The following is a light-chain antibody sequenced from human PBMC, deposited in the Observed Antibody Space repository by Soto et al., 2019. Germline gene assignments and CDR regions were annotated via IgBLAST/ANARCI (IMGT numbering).Light chain of an antibody. J-gene: IGKJ5*01. CDR2: AAS. CDR1: HSINTY. CDR3: QQNYSIAIT. V-gene: IGKV1-39*01. Sequence: DIQMTQSPSSLSASVGDRVTITCRASHSINTYLNWYHQKPGKAPNLLIYAASSLQSGVPSRFRCSGSGTDFTLTTTGLQPEDFATYYCQQNYSIAITFGQGTRLEIK.